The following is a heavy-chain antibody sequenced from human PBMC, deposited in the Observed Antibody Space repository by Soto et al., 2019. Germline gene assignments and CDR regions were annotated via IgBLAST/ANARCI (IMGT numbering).Heavy chain of an antibody. J-gene: IGHJ4*02. CDR1: GFRFSDYY. Sequence: PGGSLRLSCEASGFRFSDYYMSWIRQAPGKGLEWLSYSSNSGTYTRYADSVKGRFSISRDNAKNSLYLQINSLRGEDTAIYYCARSGDNYNVLDFWGKGTPATVSS. CDR3: ARSGDNYNVLDF. CDR2: SSNSGTYT. D-gene: IGHD3-10*02. V-gene: IGHV3-11*06.